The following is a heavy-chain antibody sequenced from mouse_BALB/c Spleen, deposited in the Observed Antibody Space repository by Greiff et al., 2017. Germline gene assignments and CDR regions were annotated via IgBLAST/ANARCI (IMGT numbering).Heavy chain of an antibody. CDR1: GYSITSYYA. Sequence: EVKLMESGPGLVKPSQSLSLTCTVTGYSITSYYAWNWIRQFPGNKLEWMGYISYSGSTSYNPSLKSRISITRDTSKNQFFLQLNSVTTEDTATYYGAHYYGSPWFAYWGQGTLVTVSA. CDR3: AHYYGSPWFAY. J-gene: IGHJ3*01. V-gene: IGHV3-2*02. CDR2: ISYSGST. D-gene: IGHD1-2*01.